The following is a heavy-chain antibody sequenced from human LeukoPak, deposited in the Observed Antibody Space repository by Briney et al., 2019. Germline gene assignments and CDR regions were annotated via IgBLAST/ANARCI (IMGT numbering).Heavy chain of an antibody. J-gene: IGHJ4*02. CDR3: ARHSGYSYGWGYYFDY. V-gene: IGHV4-61*02. Sequence: PSETLSLTCTVSGDSISSGDYYWSWIRQPAGKGLEWIGRISSSGSTNYNPSLKSRVTISVDTSKNQFSLKLSSVTAADTAVYYCARHSGYSYGWGYYFDYWGQGTLVTVSS. CDR1: GDSISSGDYY. CDR2: ISSSGST. D-gene: IGHD5-18*01.